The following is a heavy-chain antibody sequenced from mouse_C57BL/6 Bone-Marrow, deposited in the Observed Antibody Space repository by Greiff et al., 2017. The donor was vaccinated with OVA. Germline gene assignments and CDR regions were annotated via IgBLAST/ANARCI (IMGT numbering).Heavy chain of an antibody. CDR3: ARPLYDWYFDV. CDR1: GFTFSSYA. V-gene: IGHV5-4*01. J-gene: IGHJ1*03. D-gene: IGHD2-12*01. CDR2: ISDGGSYT. Sequence: EVQRVESGGGLVKPGGSLKLSCAASGFTFSSYAMSWVRQTPEKRLEWVATISDGGSYTYYPDNVKGRFTISRDNAKNNLYLQMSHLKSEDTAMYYCARPLYDWYFDVWGTGTTVTVSS.